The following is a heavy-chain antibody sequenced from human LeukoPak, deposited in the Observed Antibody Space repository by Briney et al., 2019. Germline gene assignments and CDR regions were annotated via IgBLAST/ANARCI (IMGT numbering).Heavy chain of an antibody. CDR3: ATYRQVLLPFEA. CDR2: IFQGGGEI. J-gene: IGHJ5*02. CDR1: GFTFSTFA. Sequence: GGSLRLSCAPSGFTFSTFAMIWVRQPPGKGLEWVSSIFQGGGEIHYADSVRGRFTLSRDNSKSTLFLQMNSLRAEDTAIYYCATYRQVLLPFEAWGQGTLVTVSS. V-gene: IGHV3-23*01. D-gene: IGHD5-18*01.